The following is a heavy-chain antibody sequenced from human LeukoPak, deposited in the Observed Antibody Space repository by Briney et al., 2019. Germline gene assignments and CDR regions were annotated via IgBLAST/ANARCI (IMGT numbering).Heavy chain of an antibody. Sequence: GGSLRLSCAASGFTFSSYGMHWVRQAPGKGLKWVAVISYDGSNKYYADSVKGRFTISRDNSKNTLYLQMNSLRAEDTAVYYCAKGRVYGDYINDYYYYYGMDVWGQGTTVTVSS. CDR3: AKGRVYGDYINDYYYYYGMDV. V-gene: IGHV3-30*18. J-gene: IGHJ6*02. CDR1: GFTFSSYG. CDR2: ISYDGSNK. D-gene: IGHD4-17*01.